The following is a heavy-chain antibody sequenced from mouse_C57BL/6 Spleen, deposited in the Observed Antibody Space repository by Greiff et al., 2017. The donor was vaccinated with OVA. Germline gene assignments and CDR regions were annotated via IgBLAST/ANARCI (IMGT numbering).Heavy chain of an antibody. CDR1: GYTFTSYW. Sequence: QVQLQQSGAELAKPGASVKLSCKASGYTFTSYWMHWVKQRPGQGLEWIGYINPSSGYTKYNQKFKDKAPLTADTSSRTAYMQLSSLTYEDSAVDYCARRITTVVEGFAYWGQGTLVTVSA. CDR2: INPSSGYT. V-gene: IGHV1-7*01. J-gene: IGHJ3*01. CDR3: ARRITTVVEGFAY. D-gene: IGHD1-1*01.